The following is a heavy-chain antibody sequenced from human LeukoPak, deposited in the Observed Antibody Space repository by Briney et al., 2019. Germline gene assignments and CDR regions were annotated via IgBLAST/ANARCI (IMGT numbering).Heavy chain of an antibody. Sequence: GASVTVSCKASGYTFTSYGISWVRQAPGQGLEWMGWISAYNGNTNYAQKLQGRVTMTTDTSTSTAYMELRSLRSDDTAVYYCARDPPRYQWFGEGGDYWGQGTLVTVSS. CDR2: ISAYNGNT. D-gene: IGHD3-10*01. CDR1: GYTFTSYG. J-gene: IGHJ4*02. V-gene: IGHV1-18*01. CDR3: ARDPPRYQWFGEGGDY.